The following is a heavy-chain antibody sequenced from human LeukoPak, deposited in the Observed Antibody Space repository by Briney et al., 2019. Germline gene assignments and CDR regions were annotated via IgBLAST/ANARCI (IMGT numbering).Heavy chain of an antibody. V-gene: IGHV4-4*02. CDR3: SRESGAFSPFGY. Sequence: PSVTLSLTCGVSGGSISRTNWWSWVRQPPGQGLERIGEISLSGLTNYNPSLKSRVTMSLDKSKNHLSLNLTSVTAADTAVYYCSRESGAFSPFGYWGQGTLVTVSS. CDR2: ISLSGLT. D-gene: IGHD1-26*01. CDR1: GGSISRTNW. J-gene: IGHJ4*02.